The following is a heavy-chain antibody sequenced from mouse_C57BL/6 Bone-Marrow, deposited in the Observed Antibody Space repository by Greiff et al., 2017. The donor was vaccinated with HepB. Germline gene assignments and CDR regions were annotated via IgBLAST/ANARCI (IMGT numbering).Heavy chain of an antibody. CDR3: ARDGDYDYDWFAY. V-gene: IGHV5-4*01. CDR2: ISDGGSYT. CDR1: GFTFSSYA. D-gene: IGHD2-4*01. Sequence: EVNLVESGGGLVKPGGSLKLSCAASGFTFSSYAMSWVRQTPEKRLEWVATISDGGSYTYYPDNVKGRFTISRDNAKNNLYLQMNHLRSEDTAMYYCARDGDYDYDWFAYWGQGTLVTVSA. J-gene: IGHJ3*01.